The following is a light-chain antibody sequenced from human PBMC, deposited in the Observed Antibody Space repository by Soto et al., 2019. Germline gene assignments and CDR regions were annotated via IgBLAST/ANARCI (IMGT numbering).Light chain of an antibody. V-gene: IGLV2-8*01. Sequence: QSALTQPTSASGSPGQSVTISCTGTSSDVGGYDYVSWYQQHPGKAPKLLIYESSQRPSGVPDLFSGSRSGNTASLIISGLQADDEADYYGGSYAGSPVIVFVPGNKVTVL. CDR3: GSYAGSPVIV. CDR1: SSDVGGYDY. J-gene: IGLJ1*01. CDR2: ESS.